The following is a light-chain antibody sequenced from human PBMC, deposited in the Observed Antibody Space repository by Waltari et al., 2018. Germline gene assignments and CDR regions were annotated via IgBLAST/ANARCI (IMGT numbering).Light chain of an antibody. CDR3: CSFAANASYV. CDR1: SNEVASSNY. J-gene: IGLJ1*01. V-gene: IGLV2-14*03. CDR2: DVT. Sequence: QSALTRPASVSGSPGQSIIISCTGASNEVASSNYVSWYQQHPGMAPKLILYDVTNPPSGVSRRFSGSKSANTASLTISGLQVEDEADYYCCSFAANASYVFGSGTRVSVL.